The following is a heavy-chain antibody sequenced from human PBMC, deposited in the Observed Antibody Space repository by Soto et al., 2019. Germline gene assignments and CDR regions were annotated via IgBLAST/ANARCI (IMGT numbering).Heavy chain of an antibody. Sequence: EVQLVESGGGLVQPGGSLRLSCEASGFTFRNYDMHWVRQGTGKGLEWVSGSSAAGDPDYADSVEGRFTISRENAQNSFFLQMNSLRVGDTAVYYCARTDRDVYGLDVWGQGNTVIVSS. V-gene: IGHV3-13*05. CDR2: SSAAGDP. CDR1: GFTFRNYD. J-gene: IGHJ6*02. CDR3: ARTDRDVYGLDV.